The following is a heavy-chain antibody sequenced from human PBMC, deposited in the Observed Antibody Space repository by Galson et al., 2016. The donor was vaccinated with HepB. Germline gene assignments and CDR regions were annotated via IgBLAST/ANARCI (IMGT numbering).Heavy chain of an antibody. CDR2: IYYSGST. Sequence: SETLSLTCTVSGGSICSSSYYWGWIRQPPGKGLEWIGSIYYSGSTYYNPSLQSRVTISVDTSKNQFSLKMSSVTAAGTAVYYCARRFRYTYGPPYGMDVWAKGPRSPSP. J-gene: IGHJ6*02. D-gene: IGHD5-18*01. CDR1: GGSICSSSYY. V-gene: IGHV4-39*01. CDR3: ARRFRYTYGPPYGMDV.